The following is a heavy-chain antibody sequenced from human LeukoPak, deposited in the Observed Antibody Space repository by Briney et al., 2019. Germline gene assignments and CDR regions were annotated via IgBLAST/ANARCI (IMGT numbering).Heavy chain of an antibody. CDR3: ARQSSSGHLNEYYFDY. J-gene: IGHJ4*02. CDR1: GYTFTIYY. D-gene: IGHD3-22*01. V-gene: IGHV1-46*01. CDR2: INPSGGST. Sequence: ASVKVSCKASGYTFTIYYMHWVRQAPGQGLEWMGIINPSGGSTSYAQKLQGRVTMSTDTSTSTTYMEVRSLRSDDTAVYYCARQSSSGHLNEYYFDYWGQGTLVTVSS.